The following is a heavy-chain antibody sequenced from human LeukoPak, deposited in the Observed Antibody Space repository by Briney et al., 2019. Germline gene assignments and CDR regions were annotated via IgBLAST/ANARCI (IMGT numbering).Heavy chain of an antibody. V-gene: IGHV3-7*01. D-gene: IGHD3-16*01. CDR3: ARDWGHYYYYGMDV. Sequence: GGSLRLSCAASGFSLSGYWMTWVRQAPGKGLEWVARPHADGVEQNYVDSVTGRFTMSRDNAKNSLDLQMNSLRAEDTAVYYCARDWGHYYYYGMDVWGQGTTVTVSS. CDR1: GFSLSGYW. J-gene: IGHJ6*02. CDR2: PHADGVEQ.